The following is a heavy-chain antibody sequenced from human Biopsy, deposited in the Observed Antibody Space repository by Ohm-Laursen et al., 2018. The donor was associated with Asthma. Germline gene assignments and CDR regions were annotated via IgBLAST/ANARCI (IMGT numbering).Heavy chain of an antibody. CDR1: GFTFNDYA. D-gene: IGHD6-19*01. V-gene: IGHV3-9*01. CDR3: GRDMGGFGSGWFPVEF. CDR2: ITWNGDDV. J-gene: IGHJ4*02. Sequence: SLRLSCAASGFTFNDYAMFWVRQAPGKGLEWVSGITWNGDDVEYADSVKGRFTISRDNAKNSLYLQMNSLRAEDTALYHCGRDMGGFGSGWFPVEFWGQGTLVNVSS.